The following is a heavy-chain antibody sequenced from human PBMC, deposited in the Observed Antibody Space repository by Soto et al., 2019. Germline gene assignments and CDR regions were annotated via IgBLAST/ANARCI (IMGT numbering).Heavy chain of an antibody. CDR3: AREWLFPWDRCDY. J-gene: IGHJ4*02. CDR2: IKQDGSEK. CDR1: GFTFSSYW. V-gene: IGHV3-7*04. Sequence: EVQLVESGGGLVQPGGSLRLSCAASGFTFSSYWMSWVRQAPGKGLEWVANIKQDGSEKYYVDSVKGRFTISRDNAKNSLYLQMNSLRAEDTAVYDCAREWLFPWDRCDYRGQGTLVTVSS. D-gene: IGHD3-22*01.